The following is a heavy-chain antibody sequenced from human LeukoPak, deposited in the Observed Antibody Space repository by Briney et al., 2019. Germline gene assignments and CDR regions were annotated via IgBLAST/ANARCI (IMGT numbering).Heavy chain of an antibody. J-gene: IGHJ4*02. CDR1: GGSFSGYY. CDR3: ARGLDQYGSGSYYNDY. Sequence: SETLSLTCAVYGGSFSGYYWSWIRQPPGKGLEWIGEINHSGSTNYNPSLKSRVTISADTSKNQFSLKLSSVTAADTAVYYCARGLDQYGSGSYYNDYWGQGTLVTVSS. V-gene: IGHV4-34*01. D-gene: IGHD3-10*01. CDR2: INHSGST.